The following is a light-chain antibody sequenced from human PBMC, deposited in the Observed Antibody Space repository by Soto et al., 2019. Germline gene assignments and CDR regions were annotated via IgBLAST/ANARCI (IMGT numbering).Light chain of an antibody. J-gene: IGKJ1*01. Sequence: EIVLTQSPATLSLSPGERATLSCRASQSVTNYLAWYQQNPVQAPRLLIYDASNRATGIPARFSGSGSGTDFMLTISSLEPEDFAVYDCQQRSNWPSGTFGQGTNVDIK. CDR1: QSVTNY. CDR2: DAS. V-gene: IGKV3-11*01. CDR3: QQRSNWPSGT.